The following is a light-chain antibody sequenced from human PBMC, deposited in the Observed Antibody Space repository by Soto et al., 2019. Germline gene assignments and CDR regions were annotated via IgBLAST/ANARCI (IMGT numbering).Light chain of an antibody. J-gene: IGLJ1*01. V-gene: IGLV4-60*03. CDR1: SGHSSYI. CDR3: ETWDSNTRV. Sequence: QPVLTQSSSASASLGSSVKLTCTLSSGHSSYIIAWHQQQPGKAPRYLMKLEGSGNYNKGSGVPDRFSGSSSGADRYLTISNLQSEDEDDYYCETWDSNTRVFGTGTKVNVL. CDR2: LEGSGNY.